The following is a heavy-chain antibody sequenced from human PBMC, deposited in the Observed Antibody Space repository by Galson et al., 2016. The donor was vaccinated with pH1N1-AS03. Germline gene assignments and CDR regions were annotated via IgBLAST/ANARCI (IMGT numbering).Heavy chain of an antibody. CDR1: GYTFTNYG. CDR2: IGAYT. J-gene: IGHJ4*02. Sequence: SVKVSCTASGYTFTNYGISWVRQAPGQGLEYMAWIGAYTIYAQKLQGRVTMTTDTSTSTAYMELRSLSSDETDVYYCARSGAGSLDEGDFWGQGTLVSVSS. V-gene: IGHV1-18*01. CDR3: ARSGAGSLDEGDF. D-gene: IGHD3-10*01.